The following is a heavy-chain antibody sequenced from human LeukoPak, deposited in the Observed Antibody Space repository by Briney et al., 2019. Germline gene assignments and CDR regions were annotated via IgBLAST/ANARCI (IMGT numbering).Heavy chain of an antibody. D-gene: IGHD2-21*02. Sequence: GGSLRLSCAASGFTFDDYGMSWVRQAPGKGLEWVSGINWNGGSTGYADSVKGRFTISRDNAKNSLYLQMNSLRAEDTASYYCARDERGAYCGGDCYTASDYWGQGTLVTVSS. J-gene: IGHJ4*02. CDR1: GFTFDDYG. CDR2: INWNGGST. V-gene: IGHV3-20*04. CDR3: ARDERGAYCGGDCYTASDY.